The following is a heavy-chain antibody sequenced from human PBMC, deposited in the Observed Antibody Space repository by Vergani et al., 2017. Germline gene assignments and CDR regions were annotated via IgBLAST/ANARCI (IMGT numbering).Heavy chain of an antibody. CDR2: ISSSSSYI. J-gene: IGHJ4*02. CDR1: GFTFSSYS. V-gene: IGHV3-21*01. CDR3: ARARSSSWYYFDY. D-gene: IGHD6-13*01. Sequence: EVQLVESGGGLVKPGGSLRLSCAASGFTFSSYSMNWVRQAPGKGLDWVSSISSSSSYIYYADSVKGRFTISRDNAKNSLYLQMNSLRAEDTAVYYCARARSSSWYYFDYWGQGTLVTVSA.